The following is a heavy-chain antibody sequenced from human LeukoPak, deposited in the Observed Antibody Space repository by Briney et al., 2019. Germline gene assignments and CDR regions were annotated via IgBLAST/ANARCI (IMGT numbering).Heavy chain of an antibody. Sequence: SETPSLTCTVSGGSIRSYFWSWIRQPPGKGLEWIGYVYYSGSTNYNPSLKSRVTISVDTSKKQFSLKLSSVTAADTAVYYCARRPDGTSHFDYWGQGTLVTVSS. CDR3: ARRPDGTSHFDY. V-gene: IGHV4-59*08. CDR1: GGSIRSYF. J-gene: IGHJ4*02. CDR2: VYYSGST. D-gene: IGHD6-6*01.